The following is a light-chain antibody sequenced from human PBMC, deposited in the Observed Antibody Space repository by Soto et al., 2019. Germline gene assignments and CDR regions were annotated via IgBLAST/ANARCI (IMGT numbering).Light chain of an antibody. Sequence: DIVMTQSPLSLPVTPGEPASISCRSSQSLLHSNGYNYLDWYLQKPGQSPQLLIYLGSNRASGVPDRFSGSGSGTDFTLKISRVEAEDVGVYYCMQGLQTPPRVTFGQGTRLEIK. CDR2: LGS. J-gene: IGKJ5*01. V-gene: IGKV2-28*01. CDR1: QSLLHSNGYNY. CDR3: MQGLQTPPRVT.